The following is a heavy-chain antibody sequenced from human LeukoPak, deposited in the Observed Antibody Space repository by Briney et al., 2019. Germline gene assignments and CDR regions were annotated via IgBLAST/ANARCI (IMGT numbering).Heavy chain of an antibody. V-gene: IGHV3-7*01. D-gene: IGHD3-16*01. CDR3: ARRAGAYTHPYDY. CDR2: IKQDGSEK. J-gene: IGHJ4*02. Sequence: GGSPRLSCAASGFTFRSYWMSWVRQAPGKGLEWVANIKQDGSEKYYVDSVKGRFTISRDNAKNSLYLQMNSLRAEDTAVYYCARRAGAYTHPYDYWGQGTLVTVS. CDR1: GFTFRSYW.